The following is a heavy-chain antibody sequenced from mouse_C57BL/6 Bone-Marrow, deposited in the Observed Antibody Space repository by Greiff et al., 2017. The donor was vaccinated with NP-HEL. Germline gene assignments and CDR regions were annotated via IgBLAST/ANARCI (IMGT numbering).Heavy chain of an antibody. J-gene: IGHJ3*01. CDR3: ARRDDYLAWFAY. CDR2: ISNGGGST. Sequence: EVQLVESGGGLVQPGGSLKLSCAASGFTFSDYYMYWVRQTPEKRLEWVAYISNGGGSTYYPDTVKGRFTISRDNAKNTLYLQMSRLKSEDTAMYYCARRDDYLAWFAYWGQGTLVTVSA. D-gene: IGHD2-4*01. V-gene: IGHV5-12*01. CDR1: GFTFSDYY.